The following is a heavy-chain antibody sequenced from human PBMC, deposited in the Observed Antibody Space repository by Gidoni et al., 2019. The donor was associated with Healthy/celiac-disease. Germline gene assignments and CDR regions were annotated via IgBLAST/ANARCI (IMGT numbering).Heavy chain of an antibody. V-gene: IGHV3-48*02. CDR3: ARDGSSWYNPYYYGMDV. Sequence: EVQLVESGGGLVQPGGSLRLSCAASGFPSRSYSMTWVRQAPGQGLECVSYMSSSSSTIYYADSVKGRFTISRDNAKNSLYLQMNSLRDEDTAVYYCARDGSSWYNPYYYGMDVWGQGTTVTVSS. CDR1: GFPSRSYS. CDR2: MSSSSSTI. D-gene: IGHD6-13*01. J-gene: IGHJ6*02.